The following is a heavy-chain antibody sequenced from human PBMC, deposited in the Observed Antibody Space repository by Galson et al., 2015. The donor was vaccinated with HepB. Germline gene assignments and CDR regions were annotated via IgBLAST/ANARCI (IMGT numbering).Heavy chain of an antibody. CDR3: AGGPPRERDIWSRHYTRPDF. CDR1: GFTFSNYG. CDR2: IWYDGDPK. Sequence: SLRLSCAASGFTFSNYGMHWVRQAPGKGLEWVAVIWYDGDPKYYADSVKGRFTVSRDTSKSTLYLQMNSLRVGDTAVYYCAGGPPRERDIWSRHYTRPDFWGQGALGTVSS. D-gene: IGHD3-3*01. V-gene: IGHV3-33*01. J-gene: IGHJ4*02.